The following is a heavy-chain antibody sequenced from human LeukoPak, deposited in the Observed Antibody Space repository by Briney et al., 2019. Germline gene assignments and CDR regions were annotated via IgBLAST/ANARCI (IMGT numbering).Heavy chain of an antibody. CDR1: GFTDSSKY. D-gene: IGHD6-19*01. Sequence: GGSLRLSCAAFGFTDSSKYMSWVRQAPGKGLEWVSVLYSGGDTYYADSVKGRFTISRDNSKNTLYLQMNNLRPEDTAVYYCARGDTGFSSAWGRDFDYWGQGTLVTVSS. V-gene: IGHV3-66*01. CDR3: ARGDTGFSSAWGRDFDY. J-gene: IGHJ4*02. CDR2: LYSGGDT.